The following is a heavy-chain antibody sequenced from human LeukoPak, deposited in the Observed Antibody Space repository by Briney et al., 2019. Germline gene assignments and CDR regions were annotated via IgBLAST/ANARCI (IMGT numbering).Heavy chain of an antibody. CDR3: AICTGSYSEFFFDY. J-gene: IGHJ4*02. Sequence: PGGSLRLSCAASGFTFSTYVMNWVRQAPGKGLEWVSAISGSGGSTYYADSVKGRFTISRDNSKNTLYLQMNSLRAEDTAVYYCAICTGSYSEFFFDYWGQGTLVTVSS. CDR2: ISGSGGST. V-gene: IGHV3-23*01. CDR1: GFTFSTYV. D-gene: IGHD1-26*01.